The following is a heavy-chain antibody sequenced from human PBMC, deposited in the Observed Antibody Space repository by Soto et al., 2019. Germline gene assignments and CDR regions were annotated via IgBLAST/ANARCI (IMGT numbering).Heavy chain of an antibody. D-gene: IGHD6-6*01. CDR2: IKQDGSEE. CDR1: GFTFSGYW. V-gene: IGHV3-7*03. CDR3: ARDPCLRPARIRGLGWFDP. Sequence: EMQLVGSGGGLVQPGGSLRLACTASGFTFSGYWMNWVRQAPGKGLEWVARIKQDGSEEHYVDSVKGRFAISRDNANNSVYLQMNSLRAEDTAVYYCARDPCLRPARIRGLGWFDPWGQGVLVTVSS. J-gene: IGHJ5*02.